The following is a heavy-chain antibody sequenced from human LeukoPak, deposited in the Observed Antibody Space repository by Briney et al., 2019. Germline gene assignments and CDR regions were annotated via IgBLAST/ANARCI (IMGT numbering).Heavy chain of an antibody. J-gene: IGHJ3*01. CDR3: AKDRSCTGSSCNVGS. Sequence: QPGGSLRLSCAASGFTFSSYEMNWVRQAPGKGLEWVSCISSSGSTIYYADSVKGRFTISRDNSKNTLFLQMNSLRAEDTAVYYCAKDRSCTGSSCNVGSWGQGTMVTVSS. CDR1: GFTFSSYE. D-gene: IGHD2-2*01. CDR2: ISSSGSTI. V-gene: IGHV3-48*03.